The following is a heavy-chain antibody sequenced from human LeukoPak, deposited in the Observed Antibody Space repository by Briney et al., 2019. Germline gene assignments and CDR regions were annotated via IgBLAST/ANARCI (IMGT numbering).Heavy chain of an antibody. V-gene: IGHV3-21*04. CDR2: ISSSSSYI. D-gene: IGHD3-9*01. CDR3: AKDGGEYYDILTGYYPRLYYMDV. Sequence: GGSLRLSCAASGFTFSNYNMNWVRQAPGKGLEWVSSISSSSSYIYYADSVKGRFTISRDNSKNTLYLQMNSLRAEDTAVYYCAKDGGEYYDILTGYYPRLYYMDVWGKGTTVTISS. J-gene: IGHJ6*03. CDR1: GFTFSNYN.